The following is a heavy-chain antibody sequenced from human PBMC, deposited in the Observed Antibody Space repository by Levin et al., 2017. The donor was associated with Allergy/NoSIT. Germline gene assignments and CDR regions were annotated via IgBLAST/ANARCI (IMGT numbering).Heavy chain of an antibody. D-gene: IGHD6-6*01. Sequence: AGGSLRLSCAASGFTFSDYYMSWIRQAPGKGLEWVSYISSSGSTIYYADSVKGRFTISRDNAKNSLYLQMNSLRAEDTAVYYCASGSSSYDAFDIWGQGTMVTVSS. CDR3: ASGSSSYDAFDI. V-gene: IGHV3-11*01. CDR1: GFTFSDYY. CDR2: ISSSGSTI. J-gene: IGHJ3*02.